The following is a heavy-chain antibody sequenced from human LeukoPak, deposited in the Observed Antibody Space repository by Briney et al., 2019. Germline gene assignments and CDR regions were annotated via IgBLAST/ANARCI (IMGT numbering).Heavy chain of an antibody. Sequence: PGRSLRLSCAASGFTFSGSSMHWVRQASGKGLEWVGLIRNKANSYATAYAASVQGRFTISRDESKDTAYLHINSLTTEETAVYYWTRSAYYSFDYWGQGTLVTVSS. CDR1: GFTFSGSS. CDR3: TRSAYYSFDY. V-gene: IGHV3-73*01. J-gene: IGHJ4*02. D-gene: IGHD3-3*01. CDR2: IRNKANSYAT.